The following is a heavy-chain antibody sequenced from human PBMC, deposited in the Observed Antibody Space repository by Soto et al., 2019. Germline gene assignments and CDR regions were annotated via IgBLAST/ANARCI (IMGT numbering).Heavy chain of an antibody. Sequence: QVQLVQSGAEVRKPGSSVRVSCKASGGSFNRHTISWVRQAPGQGLEWMGGIIPIFGTANHAQKFQGRVTIIGDESTREVYMELSGLRSDDTAIYYCARGWGYDSTDYYYAYWGQGTLVIVSS. D-gene: IGHD3-22*01. CDR2: IIPIFGTA. V-gene: IGHV1-69*01. CDR1: GGSFNRHT. CDR3: ARGWGYDSTDYYYAY. J-gene: IGHJ4*02.